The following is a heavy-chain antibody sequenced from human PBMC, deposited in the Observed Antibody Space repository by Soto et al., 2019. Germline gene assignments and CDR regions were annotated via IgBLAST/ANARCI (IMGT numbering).Heavy chain of an antibody. D-gene: IGHD6-13*01. J-gene: IGHJ4*02. CDR3: AKNRRIAAAGVFDQ. V-gene: IGHV1-69*01. CDR1: GGTFSSFT. Sequence: QVQLVQSGAELKKPGSSVKVSCQVSGGTFSSFTINWVRQAPGQGLEWMGQIIPMFETVNNARKFQDRVTITADESTTTAYMELSILRSADTAVYYCAKNRRIAAAGVFDQWGQGTLITVSS. CDR2: IIPMFETV.